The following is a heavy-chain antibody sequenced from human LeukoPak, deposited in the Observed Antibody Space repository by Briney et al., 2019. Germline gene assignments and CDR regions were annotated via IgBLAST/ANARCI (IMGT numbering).Heavy chain of an antibody. CDR3: ARKGKGAYDFDY. Sequence: SETLSLTCTVSGGPISGYYWSWIRQPAGKGLEWIGRIYASGSTNYNPSLSSRVNMSVDTSKNQFSLKLTSVTAADTAVYYCARKGKGAYDFDYWGQGTLVTVSS. D-gene: IGHD3-16*01. CDR2: IYASGST. V-gene: IGHV4-4*07. J-gene: IGHJ4*02. CDR1: GGPISGYY.